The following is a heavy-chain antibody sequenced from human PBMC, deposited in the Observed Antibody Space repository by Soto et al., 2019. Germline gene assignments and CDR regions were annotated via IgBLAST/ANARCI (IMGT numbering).Heavy chain of an antibody. CDR3: ARDGRGYSYGYRLGY. CDR1: GFTFSSYG. J-gene: IGHJ4*02. CDR2: IWYDGSNK. Sequence: QVRLVESGGGVVQPGRSLRLSCAASGFTFSSYGMHWVRQAPGKGLEWVAVIWYDGSNKYYADSVKGRFTISRDNSKNTLYLQMNSLRAEDTAVYYFARDGRGYSYGYRLGYWGQGTLVTVSS. V-gene: IGHV3-33*01. D-gene: IGHD5-18*01.